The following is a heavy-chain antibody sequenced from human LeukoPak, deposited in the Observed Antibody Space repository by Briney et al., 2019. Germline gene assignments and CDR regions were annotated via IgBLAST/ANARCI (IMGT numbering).Heavy chain of an antibody. V-gene: IGHV3-33*01. J-gene: IGHJ5*02. CDR1: GFTFSSYG. Sequence: PGGSLRLSCAASGFTFSSYGMHWVRQAPGKGLEWVAVIWYDGSNKYYADSVKGRFTISRDNPKNTLYLQMNSLRAEDTAVYYCARTYYYDSSGYREDWFDPWGQGTLVTVSS. CDR2: IWYDGSNK. D-gene: IGHD3-22*01. CDR3: ARTYYYDSSGYREDWFDP.